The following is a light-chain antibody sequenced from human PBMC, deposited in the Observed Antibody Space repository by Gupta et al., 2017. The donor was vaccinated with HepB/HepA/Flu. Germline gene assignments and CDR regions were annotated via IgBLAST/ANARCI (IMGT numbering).Light chain of an antibody. Sequence: DIVLTQSPGTLSLSPGERATLSCRASQRVGDSYLACYQKKPSQAPRLLINGSSSRATGLPDRFSSSWSGTYCMLTISRLGPEDFAVYYCQQYGSPPTFGQGTKVEI. CDR1: QRVGDSY. V-gene: IGKV3-20*01. CDR3: QQYGSPPT. J-gene: IGKJ1*01. CDR2: GSS.